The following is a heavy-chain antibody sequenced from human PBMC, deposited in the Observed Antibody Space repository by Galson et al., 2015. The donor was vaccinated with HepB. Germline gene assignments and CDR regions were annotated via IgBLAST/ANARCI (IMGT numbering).Heavy chain of an antibody. CDR3: AMEQQLDRTMDY. Sequence: SLRLSCAASGFTFSTYTMHWVRQAPGKGLEWVSSISSSSHYIYYADPVKGRFTISRDNAKNSLYLQVNSLRAEDTAVYYCAMEQQLDRTMDYWGQGTLVTVSS. D-gene: IGHD6-13*01. V-gene: IGHV3-21*01. CDR1: GFTFSTYT. J-gene: IGHJ4*02. CDR2: ISSSSHYI.